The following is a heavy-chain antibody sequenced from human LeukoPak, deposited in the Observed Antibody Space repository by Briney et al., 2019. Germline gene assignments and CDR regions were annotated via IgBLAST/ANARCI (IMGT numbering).Heavy chain of an antibody. J-gene: IGHJ4*02. V-gene: IGHV7-4-1*02. D-gene: IGHD3-10*01. CDR1: GYTFTSYA. Sequence: GASVKVSCKASGYTFTSYAMNWVRQAPGQGLEWMGWINTNTGNPTYAQGFTGRFVFSLDTSVSTAYLQISSLKAEDTAVYYCARDAALAQLLWFGELPSYYFDYWGQGTLVTVSS. CDR2: INTNTGNP. CDR3: ARDAALAQLLWFGELPSYYFDY.